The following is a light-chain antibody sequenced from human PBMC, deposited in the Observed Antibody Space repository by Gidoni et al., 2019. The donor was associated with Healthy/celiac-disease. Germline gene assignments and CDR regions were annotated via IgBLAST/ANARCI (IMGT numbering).Light chain of an antibody. Sequence: DIQMTQSPSTLSASVGDRVTITCRASQSISSWLAWYQQKPGKAPKLLIYKASSLESGVPSRFSGRGSGTEFTLTICSLQPDDFATYYCQQYNSYWTFGQGTKVEIK. CDR2: KAS. V-gene: IGKV1-5*03. CDR1: QSISSW. CDR3: QQYNSYWT. J-gene: IGKJ1*01.